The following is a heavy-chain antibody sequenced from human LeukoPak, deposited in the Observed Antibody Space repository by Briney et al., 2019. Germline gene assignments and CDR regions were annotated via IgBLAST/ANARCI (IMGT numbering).Heavy chain of an antibody. J-gene: IGHJ5*02. CDR2: ISSSSSYI. D-gene: IGHD3-3*01. CDR1: GFTFSSYS. CDR3: ARDATDFWSGYYNWFDP. V-gene: IGHV3-21*01. Sequence: GGSLRLSCAASGFTFSSYSMNWVRQAPGKGLEWVSSISSSSSYIYYADSVKGRFTISRDNAKNSLYLQMNSLRAEDTAVYYCARDATDFWSGYYNWFDPWGQGTPVTVSS.